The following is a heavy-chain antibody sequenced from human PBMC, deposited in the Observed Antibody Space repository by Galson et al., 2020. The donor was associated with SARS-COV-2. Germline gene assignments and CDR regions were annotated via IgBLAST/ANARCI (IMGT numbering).Heavy chain of an antibody. CDR1: GGSISSGSYY. D-gene: IGHD6-13*01. Sequence: SQTLSLTCTVSGGSISSGSYYWGWIRQSPGKGLEWIASIYYSGGTNYNPSLNSRVTVSVDTSKNQFSLKLSSVTAADTAMYYCMRSHSSSWYSPNFYYGLDVWGQGTKVTVSS. J-gene: IGHJ6*02. CDR3: MRSHSSSWYSPNFYYGLDV. V-gene: IGHV4-39*07. CDR2: IYYSGGT.